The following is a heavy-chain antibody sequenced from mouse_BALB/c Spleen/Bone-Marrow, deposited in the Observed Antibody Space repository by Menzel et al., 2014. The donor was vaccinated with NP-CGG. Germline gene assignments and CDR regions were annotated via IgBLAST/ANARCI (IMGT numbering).Heavy chain of an antibody. V-gene: IGHV1S22*01. CDR3: TRDYYGSSYWYFDV. J-gene: IGHJ1*01. D-gene: IGHD1-1*01. Sequence: LKDSGSELVRPGASVKLSCKASGYTFTSYWMHWVKQRHGQGLEWIGNIYPGSGSTNYDEKFKSKGTLTVDTSSSTAYMHLSSLTSEDSAVYYCTRDYYGSSYWYFDVWGAGTTVTVSS. CDR1: GYTFTSYW. CDR2: IYPGSGST.